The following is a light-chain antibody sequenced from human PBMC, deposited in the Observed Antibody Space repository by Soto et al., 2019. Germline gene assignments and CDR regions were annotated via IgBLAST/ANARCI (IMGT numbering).Light chain of an antibody. CDR1: SSDVGGYNF. Sequence: QSVLTQPASVSGSPGQSITISCTGTSSDVGGYNFVSWYQRHPGKAPKLMITEVTNRPSGVSDRFSGAKSGHTASLIISGLQAEGEADYDCNSYRSTRSGSNLVFGGGTKVTVL. CDR3: NSYRSTRSGSNLV. CDR2: EVT. V-gene: IGLV2-14*01. J-gene: IGLJ2*01.